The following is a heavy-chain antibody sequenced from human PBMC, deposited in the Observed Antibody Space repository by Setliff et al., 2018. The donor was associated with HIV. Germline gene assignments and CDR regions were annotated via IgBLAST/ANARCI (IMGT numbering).Heavy chain of an antibody. J-gene: IGHJ6*02. CDR2: ISTYSDET. D-gene: IGHD6-13*01. V-gene: IGHV1-18*01. Sequence: ASVKVSCKASGFTFTSSAMQWVRQARGQRLEWMGWISTYSDETSSSQNLQGRLTMTTDTSTGTAYMELRSLSSVTAADTAVYYCARVGDSRSTYGMDVWGQGTTVTVSS. CDR1: GFTFTSSA. CDR3: ARVGDSRSTYGMDV.